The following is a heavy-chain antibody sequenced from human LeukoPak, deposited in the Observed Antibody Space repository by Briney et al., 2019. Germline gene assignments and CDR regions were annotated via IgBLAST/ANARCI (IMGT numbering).Heavy chain of an antibody. CDR3: ARGEDTAMVLFNYYYGMDV. D-gene: IGHD5-18*01. V-gene: IGHV3-33*01. CDR2: IWYDGSNK. J-gene: IGHJ6*04. CDR1: GFTFSSYG. Sequence: PGGSLRLSCAASGFTFSSYGMHWVRQAPGKGLEWVAVIWYDGSNKYYADSVKGRFTISRDNSKNTLYLQMNSLRAEDTAVYYCARGEDTAMVLFNYYYGMDVWGKGTTVTVSS.